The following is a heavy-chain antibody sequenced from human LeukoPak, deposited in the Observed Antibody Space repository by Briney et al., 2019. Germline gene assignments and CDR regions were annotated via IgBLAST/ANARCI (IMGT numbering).Heavy chain of an antibody. V-gene: IGHV3-53*01. J-gene: IGHJ3*02. Sequence: RAGGSLRLSCAASGFTVSSNYMSWVRQAPGKGLEWVSVIYSGGSTYYADSVKGRFTISRDNSKNTLYLQMNSLRAEDTAVYYCARVLQLELRGAFDIWGQGTMVTVSS. CDR1: GFTVSSNY. D-gene: IGHD1-7*01. CDR2: IYSGGST. CDR3: ARVLQLELRGAFDI.